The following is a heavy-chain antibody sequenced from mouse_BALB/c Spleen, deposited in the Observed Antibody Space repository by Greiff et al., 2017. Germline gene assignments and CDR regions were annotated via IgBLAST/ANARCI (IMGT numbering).Heavy chain of an antibody. CDR2: INPSTGYT. J-gene: IGHJ4*01. V-gene: IGHV1-7*01. D-gene: IGHD1-1*01. CDR3: ARGGIITTVGGAMDY. CDR1: GYTFTSYW. Sequence: VQRVESGAELAKPGASVKMSCKASGYTFTSYWMHWVKQRPGQGLEWIGYINPSTGYTEYNQKFKDKATLTADKSSSTAYMQLSSLTSEDSAVYYCARGGIITTVGGAMDYWGQGTSVTVSS.